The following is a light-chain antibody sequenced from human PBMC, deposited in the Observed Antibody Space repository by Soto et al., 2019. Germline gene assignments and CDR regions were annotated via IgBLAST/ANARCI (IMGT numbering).Light chain of an antibody. J-gene: IGKJ4*01. CDR2: GAS. V-gene: IGKV3D-15*01. Sequence: EIRIKQSPSTLSVSTEERATLSCRASQSISSNLAWYQQKPGQAPRLLIYGASTRATGIPARFSGSGSGTEFTLTISILPAEDFTVYCYQHYNRPPRTFGRGTKV. CDR3: QHYNRPPRT. CDR1: QSISSN.